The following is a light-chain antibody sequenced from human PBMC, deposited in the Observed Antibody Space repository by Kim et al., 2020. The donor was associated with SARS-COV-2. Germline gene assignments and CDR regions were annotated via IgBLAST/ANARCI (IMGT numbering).Light chain of an antibody. Sequence: VSPGERATLPCRASQSISSNLAWYQHKPGQAPRLLIHGASTRATDIPARFSGSGSGTEFTLTMSSLQSEDFAIYYCQQYNNWPLTFGGGTKVDIK. J-gene: IGKJ4*01. CDR2: GAS. V-gene: IGKV3-15*01. CDR1: QSISSN. CDR3: QQYNNWPLT.